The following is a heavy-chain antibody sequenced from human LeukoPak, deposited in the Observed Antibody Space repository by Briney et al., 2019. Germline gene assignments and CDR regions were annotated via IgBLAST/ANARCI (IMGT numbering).Heavy chain of an antibody. CDR3: ARVAPPWYYYGMDV. CDR2: IGTAGDT. CDR1: GFTFSSYD. J-gene: IGHJ6*02. Sequence: PGGSLRLSCAASGFTFSSYDMHWVHQATGKGLEWVSAIGTAGDTYYPGSVKGRFTISRENGKNSLYLQINSLRAGDTAVYYCARVAPPWYYYGMDVWGQGTTVTVSS. V-gene: IGHV3-13*04.